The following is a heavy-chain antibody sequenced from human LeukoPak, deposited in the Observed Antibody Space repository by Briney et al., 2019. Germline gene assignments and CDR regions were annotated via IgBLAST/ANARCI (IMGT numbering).Heavy chain of an antibody. Sequence: ASVKVSCKASGYTFTDYYFHWVRQAPGQGLEWMGWISANSGDTNSAQKFQGRVTMTRDTSISTLYMELRSLTFDDSAVYYCARDLFLAATEREGDDYWGQGTLVTVSS. J-gene: IGHJ4*02. V-gene: IGHV1-2*02. CDR3: ARDLFLAATEREGDDY. CDR1: GYTFTDYY. CDR2: ISANSGDT. D-gene: IGHD6-13*01.